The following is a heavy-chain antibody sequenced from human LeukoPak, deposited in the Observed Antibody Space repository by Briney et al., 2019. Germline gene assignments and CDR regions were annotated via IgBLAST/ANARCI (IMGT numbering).Heavy chain of an antibody. CDR2: INPSGGST. CDR3: RIAAGAHVFDI. V-gene: IGHV1-46*03. CDR1: GYTFTSYY. Sequence: ASVKVSCKASGYTFTSYYMHWVRQAPGQGLEWMGIINPSGGSTSYAQKFQGRVTMTRDMSTSTVYIELSSLRSEDTAVYYCRIAAGAHVFDIWGQGTMVTVSS. D-gene: IGHD4/OR15-4a*01. J-gene: IGHJ3*02.